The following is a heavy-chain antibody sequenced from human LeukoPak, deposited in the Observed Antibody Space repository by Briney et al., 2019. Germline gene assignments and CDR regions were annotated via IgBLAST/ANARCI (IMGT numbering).Heavy chain of an antibody. CDR3: ARAHPYDFWSGYYLDY. CDR1: GGSMSSYY. V-gene: IGHV4-59*12. Sequence: SETLSLTCTVSGGSMSSYYWSWIRQPPGKGLEWIGYIYHSGSTYYNPSLKSRVTISVDRSKNQFSLKLSSVTAADTAVYYCARAHPYDFWSGYYLDYWGQGTLVTVSS. D-gene: IGHD3-3*01. J-gene: IGHJ4*02. CDR2: IYHSGST.